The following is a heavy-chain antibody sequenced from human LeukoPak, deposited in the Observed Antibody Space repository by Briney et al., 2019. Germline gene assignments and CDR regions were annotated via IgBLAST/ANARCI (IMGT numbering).Heavy chain of an antibody. CDR3: ARDVGASAPDAFDI. Sequence: GGSLRLSCAASGFTFSSYSMNWVRQAPGKGLEWVSSISTSSNYIYYADSVKGRFTISRDNAKNSLYLQMNSLRVEDTDVYYCARDVGASAPDAFDIWGQGTMVTVSS. CDR1: GFTFSSYS. J-gene: IGHJ3*02. V-gene: IGHV3-21*01. D-gene: IGHD1-26*01. CDR2: ISTSSNYI.